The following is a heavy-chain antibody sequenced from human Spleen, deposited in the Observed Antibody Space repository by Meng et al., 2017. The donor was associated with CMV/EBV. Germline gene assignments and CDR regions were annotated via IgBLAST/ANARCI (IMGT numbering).Heavy chain of an antibody. CDR2: MYYSGST. D-gene: IGHD2-15*01. J-gene: IGHJ5*02. CDR1: GGSISSSSYY. Sequence: SETLSLTCTVSGGSISSSSYYWSWIRQPPGKGLEWIGHMYYSGSTNYNPSLKSRVTISVDTSKNQFSLKLSSVTAADTAVYYCARDHCSGGSCWRFDPWGQGTLVTVSS. CDR3: ARDHCSGGSCWRFDP. V-gene: IGHV4-61*01.